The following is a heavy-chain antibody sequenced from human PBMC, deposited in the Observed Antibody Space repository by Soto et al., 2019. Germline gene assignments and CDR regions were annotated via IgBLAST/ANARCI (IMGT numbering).Heavy chain of an antibody. V-gene: IGHV3-30-3*01. Sequence: PGGSLRLSCAASVFTFSSYAMHWVRQAPGKGLEWVAVISYDGSNKYYTDSVKGRFTISRDNSKNTLYLQMNSLRAEDTAVYYCARPLWRDDYNWGYFDLWGRGTLVTVSS. J-gene: IGHJ2*01. D-gene: IGHD4-4*01. CDR2: ISYDGSNK. CDR1: VFTFSSYA. CDR3: ARPLWRDDYNWGYFDL.